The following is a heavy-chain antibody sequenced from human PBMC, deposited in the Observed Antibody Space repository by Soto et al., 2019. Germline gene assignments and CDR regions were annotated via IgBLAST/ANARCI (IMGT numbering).Heavy chain of an antibody. D-gene: IGHD6-19*01. CDR2: IYWNDDK. CDR1: GFSLRTSGVG. J-gene: IGHJ5*02. CDR3: AKSGSSGWYGWFDP. Sequence: GPTLVNPTQTLTLICIFSGFSLRTSGVGVGWIRQPPGKALEWLGFIYWNDDKRYSPSLKSRLTITKDTSKNQVVLTMTNMDPVDTATYYCAKSGSSGWYGWFDPWGQGTLVTVSS. V-gene: IGHV2-5*01.